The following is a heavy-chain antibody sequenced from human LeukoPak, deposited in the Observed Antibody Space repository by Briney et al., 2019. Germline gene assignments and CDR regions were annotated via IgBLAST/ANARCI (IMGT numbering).Heavy chain of an antibody. CDR1: GFTFSSYA. V-gene: IGHV3-30*04. CDR3: ARDTVSSSWYYFDY. CDR2: ISYDGSNK. D-gene: IGHD6-13*01. Sequence: PGGSLRLSCAASGFTFSSYAMHWVRQAPGKGLEWVAVISYDGSNKYYADSVKGRFTISRDNSKNTLYLQMNSLRAEDTAVYYCARDTVSSSWYYFDYWGKGTLVTVSS. J-gene: IGHJ4*02.